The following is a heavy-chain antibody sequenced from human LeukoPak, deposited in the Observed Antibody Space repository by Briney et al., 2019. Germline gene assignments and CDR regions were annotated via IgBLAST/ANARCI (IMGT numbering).Heavy chain of an antibody. D-gene: IGHD3-3*02. J-gene: IGHJ4*02. V-gene: IGHV3-30*18. CDR2: ISYDGSNK. CDR1: GFTFSSYG. CDR3: AKDRSGLALDY. Sequence: GGSLRLSCAASGFTFSSYGMHWVRQAPGKGLEWVAVISYDGSNKYYADSVKGRFTISRDNSKNTLYLQMNSLRAEDTAVYYCAKDRSGLALDYWGQGTRVTVSS.